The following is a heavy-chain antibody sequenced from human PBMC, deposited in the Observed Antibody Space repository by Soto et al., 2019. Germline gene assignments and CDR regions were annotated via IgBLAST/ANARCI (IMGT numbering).Heavy chain of an antibody. J-gene: IGHJ4*02. CDR2: ISAYNGNT. D-gene: IGHD6-13*01. CDR1: GYTFTSYG. Sequence: ASVKVSCKASGYTFTSYGISWVRQAPGQGLEWMGWISAYNGNTNYAQKLQGRITMTRDTSTSTVYMELSSLRSEDTAVYYCASTPTPPGYSSSWPLDYWGQGTLVTVSS. CDR3: ASTPTPPGYSSSWPLDY. V-gene: IGHV1-18*01.